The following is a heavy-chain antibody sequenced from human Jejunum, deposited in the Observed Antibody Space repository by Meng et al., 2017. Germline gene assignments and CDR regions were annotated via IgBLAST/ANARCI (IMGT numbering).Heavy chain of an antibody. J-gene: IGHJ4*02. CDR3: ARRASGQFLEWLLKY. Sequence: GESLKISCAASGFTFSDYAMSWVRQAPGKGLEWVSTISGNTNGIWYADSVKGRFTISRDNSKNTLYLQMNSLRAEDTAVYYCARRASGQFLEWLLKYWGKGTLVTV. D-gene: IGHD3-3*01. V-gene: IGHV3-23*01. CDR2: ISGNTNGI. CDR1: GFTFSDYA.